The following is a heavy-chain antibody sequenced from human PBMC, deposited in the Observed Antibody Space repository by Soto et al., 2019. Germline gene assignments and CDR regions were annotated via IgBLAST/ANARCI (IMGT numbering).Heavy chain of an antibody. Sequence: GASVKVSCKASGGTFSSYAISWVRQAPGQGLEWMGGIIPIFGTANYAQKFQGRVTITADKSTSTAYMELSSLRSEDTAVYYCARAPTRDGYNYDAFDIWGQGTMVTV. J-gene: IGHJ3*02. CDR2: IIPIFGTA. V-gene: IGHV1-69*06. CDR1: GGTFSSYA. D-gene: IGHD5-12*01. CDR3: ARAPTRDGYNYDAFDI.